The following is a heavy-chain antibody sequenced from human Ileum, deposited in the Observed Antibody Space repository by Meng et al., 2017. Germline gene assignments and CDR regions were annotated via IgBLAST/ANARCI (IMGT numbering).Heavy chain of an antibody. CDR3: VRHGGKYFNS. CDR2: IYLAGSP. D-gene: IGHD2-15*01. V-gene: IGHV4-4*02. CDR1: GGSISSSFD. Sequence: VQLQGSGPGLGAPSGTPSLTFTVSGGSISSSFDWSWVRQSPGKGLEWIGQIYLAGSPNYNPSLESRVTISVDKSKNQFSLRLTSVTAADTAIFYCVRHGGKYFNSWGQGTLVTVSS. J-gene: IGHJ4*02.